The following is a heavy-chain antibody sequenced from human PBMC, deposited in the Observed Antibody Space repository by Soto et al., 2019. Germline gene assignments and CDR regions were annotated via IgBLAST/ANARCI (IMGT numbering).Heavy chain of an antibody. CDR2: ISLYSDGT. J-gene: IGHJ5*02. CDR1: GYTFSNYG. Sequence: GASVKVSCKTSGYTFSNYGITWVRQAPGQPLEWLGGISLYSDGTNYAQKFQGRVSMTTDTSTSTAYMELRSLRSDATAVYYCASVVPGAESWFGPWGQGTLVTVSS. CDR3: ASVVPGAESWFGP. D-gene: IGHD2-2*01. V-gene: IGHV1-18*01.